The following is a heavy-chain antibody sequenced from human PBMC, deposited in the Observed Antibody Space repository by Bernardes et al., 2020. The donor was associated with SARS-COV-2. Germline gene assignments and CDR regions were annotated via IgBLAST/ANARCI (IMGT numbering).Heavy chain of an antibody. CDR1: GFTFSNYW. V-gene: IGHV3-74*01. D-gene: IGHD5-12*01. CDR2: INSDGSST. CDR3: ARGAASSYASDN. J-gene: IGHJ4*02. Sequence: GGSLRLSCAASGFTFSNYWMHWVRQAPGKGLVWVSRINSDGSSTSYADSVKGRFAISRDNAKNTLYLQMNSLRAEDTAVYYCARGAASSYASDNWGQGTLVTVSS.